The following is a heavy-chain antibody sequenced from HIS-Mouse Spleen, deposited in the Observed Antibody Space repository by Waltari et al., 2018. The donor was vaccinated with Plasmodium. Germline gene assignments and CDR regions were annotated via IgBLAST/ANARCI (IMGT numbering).Heavy chain of an antibody. V-gene: IGHV3-21*01. CDR3: ARDPPLSITGDLDAFDI. D-gene: IGHD7-27*01. J-gene: IGHJ3*02. CDR2: ISSSSSYI. Sequence: VQLVAFGGGLVKLGGSLRLSCAASGLPFRSHTMTWVRQAPGKGLEWVSSISSSSSYIYYADSVKGRFTISRDNAKNSLYLQMNSLRAEDTAVYYCARDPPLSITGDLDAFDIWGQGTMVTVSS. CDR1: GLPFRSHT.